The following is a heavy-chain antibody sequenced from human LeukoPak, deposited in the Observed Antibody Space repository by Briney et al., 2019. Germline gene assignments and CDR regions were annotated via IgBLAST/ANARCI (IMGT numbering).Heavy chain of an antibody. J-gene: IGHJ4*02. V-gene: IGHV3-30*02. D-gene: IGHD3-10*01. Sequence: PGGSLTLTCAASGFTFSSYGRHWIRQPPGKGLEWVAFIRYNGSNKYYAASMKGRFTISSDNSNNTLHLQMNSLRADTTAVYYCAKRGSGSYSSAYVDYWGQGTLVTVSS. CDR2: IRYNGSNK. CDR1: GFTFSSYG. CDR3: AKRGSGSYSSAYVDY.